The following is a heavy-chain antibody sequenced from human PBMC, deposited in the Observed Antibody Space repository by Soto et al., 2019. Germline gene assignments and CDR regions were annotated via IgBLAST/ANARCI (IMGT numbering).Heavy chain of an antibody. CDR1: GESFRNHY. J-gene: IGHJ6*02. CDR2: INYSGST. V-gene: IGHV4-34*01. CDR3: ARGVVYRDVGLAYGMDV. Sequence: SETLSRTCAVYGESFRNHYCTWIRQSPGKGLEWVGEINYSGSTRYNWSLGSRVTISVDTSKNQFSLMVTSVTAEDTAVYYCARGVVYRDVGLAYGMDVWGQGTTVTVSS. D-gene: IGHD3-22*01.